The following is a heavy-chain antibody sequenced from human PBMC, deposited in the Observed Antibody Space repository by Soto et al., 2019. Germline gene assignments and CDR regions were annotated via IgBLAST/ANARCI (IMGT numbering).Heavy chain of an antibody. CDR1: GFTFSSYA. J-gene: IGHJ3*02. CDR2: VLGDGGST. CDR3: ARKGPPRDAFDI. Sequence: PGGSLTLSCAASGFTFSSYAMHWVRQAPGKGLEWVSGVLGDGGSTFYADSVKGRFTISRDNSRNTLYVQMNNLRAEDTAIYYCARKGPPRDAFDIWGQGTMVTVSS. V-gene: IGHV3-23*01.